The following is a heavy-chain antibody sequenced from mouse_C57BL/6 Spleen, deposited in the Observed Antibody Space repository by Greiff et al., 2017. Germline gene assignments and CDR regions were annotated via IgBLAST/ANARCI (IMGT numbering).Heavy chain of an antibody. Sequence: VQLQQPGAELVRPGSSVKLSCKASGYTFTSYWMDWVKQRPGQGLEWIGNIYPADSETHYNQKFKDKATLTVDKSSSTAYMQLSSLTSEDSAVYYCARAPISMTGYAMDYWGQGTSVTVAS. CDR3: ARAPISMTGYAMDY. CDR2: IYPADSET. D-gene: IGHD2-10*02. V-gene: IGHV1-61*01. J-gene: IGHJ4*01. CDR1: GYTFTSYW.